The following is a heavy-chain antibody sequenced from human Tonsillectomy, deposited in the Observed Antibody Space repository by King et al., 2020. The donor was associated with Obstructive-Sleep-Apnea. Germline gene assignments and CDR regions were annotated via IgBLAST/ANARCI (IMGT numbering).Heavy chain of an antibody. D-gene: IGHD6-6*01. J-gene: IGHJ5*02. CDR1: GFTFSSYA. CDR3: AKRKGARPTIFDP. V-gene: IGHV3-23*04. Sequence: VQLVESGGDLVQPGGSLRLSCAASGFTFSSYAMSWVRQAPGKGLEWVSEIGGTGGSTYSADSVKGRFTISRDNSKNTLYLQMNSLRAEDTAVYYCAKRKGARPTIFDPWGQGTLVTVSS. CDR2: IGGTGGST.